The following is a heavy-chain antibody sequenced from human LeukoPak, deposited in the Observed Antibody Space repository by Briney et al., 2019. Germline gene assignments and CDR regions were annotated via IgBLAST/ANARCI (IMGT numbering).Heavy chain of an antibody. CDR3: ARGNGGSSGDI. J-gene: IGHJ3*02. CDR1: GGSISSYY. Sequence: SETLSLTCTVSGGSISSYYWSWIRQPPGKGLEWIGYIYYSGSTNYNPSLKSRVTISVDTSKNQFSLKLSSVTAADTAVYYCARGNGGSSGDIWGQGTMVTVSS. D-gene: IGHD6-19*01. V-gene: IGHV4-59*01. CDR2: IYYSGST.